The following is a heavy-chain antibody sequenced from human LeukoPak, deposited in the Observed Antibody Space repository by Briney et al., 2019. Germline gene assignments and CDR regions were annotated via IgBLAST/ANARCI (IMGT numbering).Heavy chain of an antibody. CDR2: ISSSSSTI. CDR1: GFTFSSYG. J-gene: IGHJ4*02. D-gene: IGHD5-12*01. CDR3: ARNSGYDLGGTTYYFDY. Sequence: GGSLRLSCAASGFTFSSYGINWVRQAPGKGLEWVSYISSSSSTIYYADSVKGRFTISRDDAKNSLYLQMNSLRDEDTAVYYCARNSGYDLGGTTYYFDYWGQGTLVTVSS. V-gene: IGHV3-48*02.